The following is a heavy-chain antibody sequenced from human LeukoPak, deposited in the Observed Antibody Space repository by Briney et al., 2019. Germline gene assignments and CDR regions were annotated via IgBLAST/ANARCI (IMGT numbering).Heavy chain of an antibody. CDR1: GFNFGDYA. D-gene: IGHD3-16*02. CDR2: IRSKGYGGTT. CDR3: TRYYDYVWGSYRYPDPFDF. V-gene: IGHV3-49*03. J-gene: IGHJ4*02. Sequence: GESLKISCTASGFNFGDYAMSWFRQPPGKGLEWVGFIRSKGYGGTTEYAASVKGRFSISRDDSKSIAYLQLNSLKTEDTAVYYCTRYYDYVWGSYRYPDPFDFWGQGTLVTVSS.